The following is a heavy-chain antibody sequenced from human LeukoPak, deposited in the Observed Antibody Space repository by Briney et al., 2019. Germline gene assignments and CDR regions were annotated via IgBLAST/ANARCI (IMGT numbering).Heavy chain of an antibody. CDR2: ISSSGSTI. Sequence: GGSLRLSCAASGFTFSSYEMNWVRQAPGKGLEWVSYISSSGSTIYYADSVKGRFTISRDNAKNSLYLQMNSLRAEDTAVYARDIVVVVAAPYYYYGMDVWGQGTTVTVSS. V-gene: IGHV3-48*03. CDR3: DIVVVVAAPYYYYGMDV. D-gene: IGHD2-15*01. CDR1: GFTFSSYE. J-gene: IGHJ6*02.